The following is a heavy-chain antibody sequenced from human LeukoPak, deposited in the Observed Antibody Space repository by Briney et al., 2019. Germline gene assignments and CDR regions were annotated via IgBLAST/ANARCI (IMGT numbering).Heavy chain of an antibody. CDR3: ATGYGDYPYHFDY. Sequence: GGSLRLSCAASGFTFSSYEMNWVRQAPGKGLEWVANIKQDGSEKYCVDSVKGRFTISRDNAKNSLYLQMNSLRAEDTAVYYCATGYGDYPYHFDYWGQGTLVTVSS. CDR1: GFTFSSYE. J-gene: IGHJ4*02. D-gene: IGHD4-17*01. V-gene: IGHV3-7*01. CDR2: IKQDGSEK.